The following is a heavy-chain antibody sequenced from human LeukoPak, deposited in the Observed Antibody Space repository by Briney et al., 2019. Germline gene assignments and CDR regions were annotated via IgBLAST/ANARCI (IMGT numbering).Heavy chain of an antibody. CDR2: ISSSSSYI. CDR1: GFTFSSYS. D-gene: IGHD3-3*01. Sequence: PGGSLRLSCAASGFTFSSYSMNWVRQAPGKGLEWVSSISSSSSYIYYADSVKGRLTISRDNAKNSLYLQMNSLRAEDTAVYYCARDPTGVVIITNYYYYYMDVWGKGTTVTVSS. J-gene: IGHJ6*03. CDR3: ARDPTGVVIITNYYYYYMDV. V-gene: IGHV3-21*01.